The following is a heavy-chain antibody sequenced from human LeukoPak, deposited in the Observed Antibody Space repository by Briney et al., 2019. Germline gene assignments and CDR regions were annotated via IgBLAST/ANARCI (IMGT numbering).Heavy chain of an antibody. CDR2: IYYSGST. J-gene: IGHJ6*03. V-gene: IGHV4-59*01. CDR3: ARSDDILTGRNGDYYYYYVDV. CDR1: GGSISSYY. Sequence: SETLSLTCTVSGGSISSYYWSWIRQPPGKGLEWIGYIYYSGSTNYNPSLKSRVTISVDTSKNQFSLKLSSVTAADTAVYYCARSDDILTGRNGDYYYYYVDVWGKGTTVTVSS. D-gene: IGHD3-9*01.